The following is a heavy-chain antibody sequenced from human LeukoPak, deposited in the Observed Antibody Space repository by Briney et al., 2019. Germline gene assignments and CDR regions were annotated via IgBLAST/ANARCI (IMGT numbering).Heavy chain of an antibody. D-gene: IGHD3-16*01. CDR2: IYYSGST. V-gene: IGHV4-59*11. CDR3: ARARRLGELAASYDY. Sequence: PSETLSLTCSVSGASMSNHYWSWIRQPPGKGLEWIGYIYYSGSTNYNPSLKSRVTISVDTSKNQFSLKLSSVTAADTAVYYCARARRLGELAASYDYWGQGTLVTVSS. CDR1: GASMSNHY. J-gene: IGHJ4*02.